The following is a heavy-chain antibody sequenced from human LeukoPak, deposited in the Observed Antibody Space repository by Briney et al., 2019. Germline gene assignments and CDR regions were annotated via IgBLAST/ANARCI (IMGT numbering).Heavy chain of an antibody. Sequence: GGSPRLSCAASGSTFSDYYMSWIRQAPGKGLEWLSYISSSGTTIYYTDSVKGRFTISRDNAKNSLYLQMNSLRAEDTAVYYCARGIRQYAKSYFDHWGQGTLVTVSS. J-gene: IGHJ4*02. D-gene: IGHD4-11*01. CDR2: ISSSGTTI. CDR3: ARGIRQYAKSYFDH. V-gene: IGHV3-11*01. CDR1: GSTFSDYY.